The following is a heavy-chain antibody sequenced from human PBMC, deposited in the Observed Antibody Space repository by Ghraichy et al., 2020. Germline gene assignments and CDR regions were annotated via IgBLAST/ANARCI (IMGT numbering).Heavy chain of an antibody. J-gene: IGHJ5*02. CDR1: GYTFTSYY. D-gene: IGHD3-3*01. CDR3: ARGHDFWSGPQNL. Sequence: ASVKVSCKASGYTFTSYYVHWVRQAPGHGLKWMGIINPTGGSTNYAHNFQDRVSMTRDTSTSTVYIELSSLRSEDTAVYYCARGHDFWSGPQNLWGQGTLVTVTS. V-gene: IGHV1-46*01. CDR2: INPTGGST.